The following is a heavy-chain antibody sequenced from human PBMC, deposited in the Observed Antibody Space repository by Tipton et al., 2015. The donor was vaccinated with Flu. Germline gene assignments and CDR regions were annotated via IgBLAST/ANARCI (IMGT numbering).Heavy chain of an antibody. Sequence: QLVQSGAEVKKPGVSVKVSFKPSGRSFAAGYYIHWVRQAPGQGLEWMGWIDPNSDGTKSAQRFQDRFTMTRDTSISTVYMELSGLRSDDTAVYYCARIRYGSGWYWGQGTLVTVS. CDR3: ARIRYGSGWY. V-gene: IGHV1-2*02. CDR1: GRSFAAGYY. J-gene: IGHJ4*02. D-gene: IGHD6-19*01. CDR2: IDPNSDGT.